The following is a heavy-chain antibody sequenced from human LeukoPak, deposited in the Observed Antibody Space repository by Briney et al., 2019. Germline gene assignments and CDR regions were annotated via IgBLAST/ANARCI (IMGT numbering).Heavy chain of an antibody. V-gene: IGHV4-34*01. CDR1: GGSFSGYY. D-gene: IGHD2-2*01. Sequence: SETLSLTCAVYGGSFSGYYWSWIRQPPGKGLEWIGEINHSGSTNYNPSLKSRVAISVDTSKNQSSLKLSSVTAADTAVYYCARYVHCSSTSCLGYYYYGMDVWGQGTTVTVSS. J-gene: IGHJ6*02. CDR2: INHSGST. CDR3: ARYVHCSSTSCLGYYYYGMDV.